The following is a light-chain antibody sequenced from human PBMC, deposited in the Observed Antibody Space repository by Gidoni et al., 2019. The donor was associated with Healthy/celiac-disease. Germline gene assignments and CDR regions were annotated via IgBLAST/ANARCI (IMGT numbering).Light chain of an antibody. CDR2: GNS. J-gene: IGLJ2*01. V-gene: IGLV1-40*01. Sequence: QSVLTQPPSVSGAPGLRVTISCTGSSSNIGAGYDVHWYQQLPGTAPKLLIYGNSKRPSGVPDRFSGSKSGTSASLAITGLQAEDEADYYCQSYDSIVVFGGGTKLTVL. CDR1: SSNIGAGYD. CDR3: QSYDSIVV.